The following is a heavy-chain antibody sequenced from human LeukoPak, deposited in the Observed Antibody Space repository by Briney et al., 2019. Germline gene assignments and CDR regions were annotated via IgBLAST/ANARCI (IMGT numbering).Heavy chain of an antibody. CDR2: FDPEGGET. CDR1: GYTLTELS. CDR3: ATDSKGSGSPVGYFQH. V-gene: IGHV1-24*01. Sequence: ASVKVSCKVSGYTLTELSVHWVRQAPGKGLEWMGGFDPEGGETIYAQKFQGRVTMTEDTCTDTAYMELSSLRSEDTAVYYCATDSKGSGSPVGYFQHWGQGTLVTVSS. D-gene: IGHD5-12*01. J-gene: IGHJ1*01.